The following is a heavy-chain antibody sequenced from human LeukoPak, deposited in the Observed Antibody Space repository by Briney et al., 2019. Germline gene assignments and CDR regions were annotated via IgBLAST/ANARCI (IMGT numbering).Heavy chain of an antibody. Sequence: GGSLRLSCAASGFTFSSYAMSWVRQAPGKGLEWVSAISGSGGSTYYADSVKGRFIISRDNSKNTLYLQMNSLRAEDTAVYYCAKDLEPSGFGDSLDYWGQGTLVTVSS. D-gene: IGHD4-17*01. CDR3: AKDLEPSGFGDSLDY. CDR1: GFTFSSYA. V-gene: IGHV3-23*01. J-gene: IGHJ4*02. CDR2: ISGSGGST.